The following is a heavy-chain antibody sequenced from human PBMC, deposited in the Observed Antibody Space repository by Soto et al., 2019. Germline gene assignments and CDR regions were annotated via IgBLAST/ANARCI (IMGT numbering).Heavy chain of an antibody. D-gene: IGHD6-19*01. J-gene: IGHJ5*02. V-gene: IGHV1-18*01. CDR3: ARDHKEEWLVGGWFDP. Sequence: QVHLVQSGAEVKKPGASVKVSCKASGYTFTTYGISWVRQAPGQGLEWMGWISAYSGKTNYAQRVQGRVTMTTDTSTRTAYLELRSLISDDTAVYYCARDHKEEWLVGGWFDPWSQGTLVTVSS. CDR1: GYTFTTYG. CDR2: ISAYSGKT.